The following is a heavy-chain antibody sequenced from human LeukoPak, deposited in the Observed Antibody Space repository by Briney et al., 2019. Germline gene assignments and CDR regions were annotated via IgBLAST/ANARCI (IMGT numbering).Heavy chain of an antibody. J-gene: IGHJ4*02. CDR3: AKDLHYYDSSGYGL. D-gene: IGHD3-22*01. Sequence: GGSLRLSCAASGFTFSSYGMHWVRQAPGKGLEWVAVIWYDGSNEYYADSVKGRFTISRDNSKNTLYLQMNSLRAEDTAVYYCAKDLHYYDSSGYGLWGQGTLVTVSS. V-gene: IGHV3-33*06. CDR1: GFTFSSYG. CDR2: IWYDGSNE.